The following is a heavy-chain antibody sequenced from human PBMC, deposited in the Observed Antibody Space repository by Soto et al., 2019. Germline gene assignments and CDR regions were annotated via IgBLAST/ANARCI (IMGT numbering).Heavy chain of an antibody. D-gene: IGHD3-22*01. Sequence: GGSLRLSCAASGFTFSSYSMNWVRQAPGKGLEWVSSISSSSSYIYYADSVKGRFTISRDNAKNSLYLQMNSLRAEDTAVFYCARDIDYYDSSGYYRDYWGQGTLVTVSS. CDR1: GFTFSSYS. CDR2: ISSSSSYI. V-gene: IGHV3-21*01. J-gene: IGHJ4*02. CDR3: ARDIDYYDSSGYYRDY.